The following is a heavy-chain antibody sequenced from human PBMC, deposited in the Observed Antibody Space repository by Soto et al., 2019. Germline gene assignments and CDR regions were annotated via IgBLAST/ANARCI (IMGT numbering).Heavy chain of an antibody. CDR3: AREYYFDY. V-gene: IGHV3-74*01. Sequence: GGSLRLSCVGSGFPFSSYWVHWVRQPPGKGLEWVSRINAGGTSISYADSVKGRFTISRDNAKNSLYLQMNSLGAEDTAVYYCAREYYFDYWGQGTLVTVSS. CDR2: INAGGTSI. J-gene: IGHJ4*02. CDR1: GFPFSSYW.